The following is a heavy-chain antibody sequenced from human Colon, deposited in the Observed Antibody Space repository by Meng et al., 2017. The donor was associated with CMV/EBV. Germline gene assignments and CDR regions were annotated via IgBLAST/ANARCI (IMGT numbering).Heavy chain of an antibody. J-gene: IGHJ4*02. CDR2: IYYSGST. D-gene: IGHD3-3*01. CDR3: ASSDYDFWSGYSYYFDY. CDR1: GGSISSSSYY. V-gene: IGHV4-39*01. Sequence: GSLRLSCTVSGGSISSSSYYWGWIRQPPGKGLEWIGSIYYSGSTYYNPSLKSRVTISVDTSKNQFSLKLSSVTAADTAVYYCASSDYDFWSGYSYYFDYWGQGTLVTVSS.